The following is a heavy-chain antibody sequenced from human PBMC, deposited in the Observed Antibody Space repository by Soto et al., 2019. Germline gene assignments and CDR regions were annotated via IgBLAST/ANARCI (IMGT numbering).Heavy chain of an antibody. D-gene: IGHD5-18*01. Sequence: PSETLSLTCAVSGGSISSGGYSWSWIRQPPGKGLEWIGYIYHSGSTYYNPSLKSRVTISVDRSKNQFSLKLSSVTAADTAVYYCARAVQLREWDRDYFDYWGQGTLVTVSS. CDR3: ARAVQLREWDRDYFDY. V-gene: IGHV4-30-2*01. CDR2: IYHSGST. J-gene: IGHJ4*02. CDR1: GGSISSGGYS.